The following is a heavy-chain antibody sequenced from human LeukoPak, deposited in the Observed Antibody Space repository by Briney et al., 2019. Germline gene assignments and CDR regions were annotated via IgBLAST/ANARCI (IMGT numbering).Heavy chain of an antibody. CDR3: ATEHWGPNS. Sequence: GGSLRLSCAASGLTFSSSWMTWVRQAPGKGLEWLANIKGDGSDKNYVDSVKGRFTISRDNAKNSLFLQMSSLRGEDTALYYCATEHWGPNSWGQGTLVTVSS. CDR2: IKGDGSDK. D-gene: IGHD3-16*01. V-gene: IGHV3-7*01. CDR1: GLTFSSSW. J-gene: IGHJ4*02.